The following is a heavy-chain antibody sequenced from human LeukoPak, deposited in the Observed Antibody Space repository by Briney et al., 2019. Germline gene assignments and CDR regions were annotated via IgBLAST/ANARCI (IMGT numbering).Heavy chain of an antibody. CDR1: GGSISTSNYY. D-gene: IGHD4-11*01. CDR2: IFYSGST. J-gene: IGHJ4*02. CDR3: ARMTTVNYFDY. Sequence: SETLSLTCTVSGGSISTSNYYWGWIRQPPGTGLEWIGNIFYSGSTYYSPSLRSRVTISLDTSRNQFSLKLNSVTAADTAVYYCARMTTVNYFDYWGQGTLVTVSS. V-gene: IGHV4-39*07.